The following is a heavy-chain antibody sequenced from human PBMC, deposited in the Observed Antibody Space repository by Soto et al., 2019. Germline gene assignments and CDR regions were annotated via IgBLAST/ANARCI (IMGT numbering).Heavy chain of an antibody. Sequence: SETLSLSCTVFSASISSSSYTWGWIRQPPGKGQERIGSIYYSGTTYYNPSLNSRVTVSVDTSKNQFSLKVTSVTAADMAVYYCARLHGYCISSSCYDHYAMDVWGKGTTVTVS. D-gene: IGHD2-2*01. J-gene: IGHJ6*04. CDR2: IYYSGTT. CDR3: ARLHGYCISSSCYDHYAMDV. CDR1: SASISSSSYT. V-gene: IGHV4-39*01.